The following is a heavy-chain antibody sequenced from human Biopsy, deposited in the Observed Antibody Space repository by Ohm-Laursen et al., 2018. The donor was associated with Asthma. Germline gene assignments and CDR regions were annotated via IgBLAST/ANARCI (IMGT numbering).Heavy chain of an antibody. J-gene: IGHJ3*02. D-gene: IGHD1-1*01. CDR3: VRDGTDDAFDI. CDR1: GFSFSNFA. V-gene: IGHV3-30*01. Sequence: SLRLSCAASGFSFSNFAIHWVRQAPGKGLEWVGVISKDASTQDYADSVKGRFTMARDKSKNTLDLQMNSLREEDTAVYYCVRDGTDDAFDIWGQGTVVSVSS. CDR2: ISKDASTQ.